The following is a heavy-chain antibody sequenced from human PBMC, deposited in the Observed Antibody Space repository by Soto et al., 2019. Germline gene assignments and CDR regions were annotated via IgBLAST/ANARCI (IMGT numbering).Heavy chain of an antibody. D-gene: IGHD2-8*02. CDR2: ISWNSGTI. V-gene: IGHV3-9*01. J-gene: IGHJ6*02. CDR3: AKSTGGTANGMDV. Sequence: PGGSLRLPCGASGFTLDEYGLHWFRQVPGKGLEWVSGISWNSGTIGYADSVKGRFTISRDNAKNSLYLQMSSLRAEDTALYYCAKSTGGTANGMDVWGQGTTVTVPS. CDR1: GFTLDEYG.